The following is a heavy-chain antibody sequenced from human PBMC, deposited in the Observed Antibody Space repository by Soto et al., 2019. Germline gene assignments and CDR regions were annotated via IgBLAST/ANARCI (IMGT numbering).Heavy chain of an antibody. D-gene: IGHD1-26*01. CDR1: GFFFNDKW. J-gene: IGHJ4*02. Sequence: HPGGSLRLSXTASGFFFNDKWMHWVRQAPGKGLVWVARIDGHSGTTNYADSVRGRFTISRDNAKNTVYLHLNTLTDEDTAVYYCSRGGAMGVDHWGQGTLVTVSS. CDR3: SRGGAMGVDH. V-gene: IGHV3-74*01. CDR2: IDGHSGTT.